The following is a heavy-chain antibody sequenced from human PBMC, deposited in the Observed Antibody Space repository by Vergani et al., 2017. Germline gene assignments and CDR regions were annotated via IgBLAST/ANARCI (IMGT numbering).Heavy chain of an antibody. J-gene: IGHJ6*03. V-gene: IGHV4-39*07. D-gene: IGHD6-13*01. CDR1: GGSISSSSYY. Sequence: QLQLQESGPGLVKPSETLSLTCTVSGGSISSSSYYWGWIRQPPGKGLEWIGSIYHSGSTYYKPSLKSRVTISVDRSKNQFSLNLSSVTAADTAVYYCARVKGIAAAGSVYYYYYMDVWGKGTTVTVSS. CDR2: IYHSGST. CDR3: ARVKGIAAAGSVYYYYYMDV.